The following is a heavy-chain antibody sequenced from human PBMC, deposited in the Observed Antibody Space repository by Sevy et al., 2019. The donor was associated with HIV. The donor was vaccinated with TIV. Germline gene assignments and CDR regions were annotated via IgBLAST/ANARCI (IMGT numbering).Heavy chain of an antibody. D-gene: IGHD3-22*01. CDR3: AREGHSSGRAGIFNI. J-gene: IGHJ3*02. CDR1: EFIFRASV. V-gene: IGHV3-30*04. CDR2: NSFDGTTN. Sequence: GGSLRLSCVVSEFIFRASVMHWVRQAPGKGLEWVALNSFDGTTNFNGDSMKGRFTVSRDNSKNTLYLQMNSLRDDDTALYYCAREGHSSGRAGIFNICGPGTMVTVSS.